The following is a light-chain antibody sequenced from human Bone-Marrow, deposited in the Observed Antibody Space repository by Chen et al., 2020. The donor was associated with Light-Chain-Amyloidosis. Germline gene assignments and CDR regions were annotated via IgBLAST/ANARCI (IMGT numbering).Light chain of an antibody. V-gene: IGKV3-20*01. CDR3: QQYGTSPLT. CDR1: QTISSNY. J-gene: IGKJ4*01. Sequence: EIVLTQSPGTLSLSPGEGANLSCRASQTISSNYLTWYQQKFGQAHRLLIYGSSSRATGIPDRFTGSESGTDFTLTISRLEPEEFAMYYCQQYGTSPLTFGGGTKVEI. CDR2: GSS.